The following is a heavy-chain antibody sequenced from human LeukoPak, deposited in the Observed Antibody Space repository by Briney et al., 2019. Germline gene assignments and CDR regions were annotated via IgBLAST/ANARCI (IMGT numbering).Heavy chain of an antibody. Sequence: GGSLKLSCAASGFTFSSYAKSWVRQAPGKGLEWVSAISGSCGSTYYADSVKGRFTISRDNSKNTLYLQMNSLRAEDTAVYYCAKEAKRITIFGVVENWFDPWGQGTLVTVSS. D-gene: IGHD3-3*01. CDR2: ISGSCGST. V-gene: IGHV3-23*01. J-gene: IGHJ5*02. CDR3: AKEAKRITIFGVVENWFDP. CDR1: GFTFSSYA.